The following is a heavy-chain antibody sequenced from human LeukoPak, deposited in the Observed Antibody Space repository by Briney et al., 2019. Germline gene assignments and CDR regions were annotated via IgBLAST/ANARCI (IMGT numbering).Heavy chain of an antibody. CDR3: ARDTQQWLAGGYFDY. J-gene: IGHJ4*02. D-gene: IGHD6-19*01. CDR1: GFTFSSCA. V-gene: IGHV3-64*01. Sequence: PGGSLRLSCAASGFTFSSCAMHWVRQAPGKGLEYVSAISSNGGSTYYANSVKGRFTISRDNSKNTLYLQMGSLRAEDMAVYYCARDTQQWLAGGYFDYWGQGTLVTVSS. CDR2: ISSNGGST.